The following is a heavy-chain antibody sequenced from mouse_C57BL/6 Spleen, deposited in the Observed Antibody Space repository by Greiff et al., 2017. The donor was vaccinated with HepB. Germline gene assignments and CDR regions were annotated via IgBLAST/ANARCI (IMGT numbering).Heavy chain of an antibody. J-gene: IGHJ3*01. V-gene: IGHV5-4*01. CDR2: ISDGGSYT. D-gene: IGHD2-5*01. Sequence: EVQWVESGGGLVKPGGSLKLSCAASGFTFSSYAMSWVRQTPEKRLEWVATISDGGSYTYYPDNVKGRFTISRDNAKNNLYLQMSHLKSEDTAMYYCAREGSYSNYGGFAYWGQGTLVTVSA. CDR3: AREGSYSNYGGFAY. CDR1: GFTFSSYA.